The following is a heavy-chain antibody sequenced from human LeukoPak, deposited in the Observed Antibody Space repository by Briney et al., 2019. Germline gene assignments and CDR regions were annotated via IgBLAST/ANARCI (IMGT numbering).Heavy chain of an antibody. V-gene: IGHV4-59*12. CDR1: GGSISSYY. D-gene: IGHD3-10*01. Sequence: SETLSLTCTVSGGSISSYYWSWIRQPPGKGLEWIGYIYYSGSTNYNSSLKSRVTISVDTSKNQFSLKLSSVTAADTAVYYCARRPLTMVRGVILGWFDPWGQGTLVTVSS. CDR2: IYYSGST. J-gene: IGHJ5*02. CDR3: ARRPLTMVRGVILGWFDP.